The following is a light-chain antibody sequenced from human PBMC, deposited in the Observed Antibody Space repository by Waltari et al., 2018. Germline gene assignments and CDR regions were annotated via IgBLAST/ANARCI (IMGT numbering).Light chain of an antibody. Sequence: NFMLTQPHSVSESPGKTVTISCTRSSGSIASNYVQWYQQRPGSAPTTVIYEDTQRPSGVPDRSSGSIDSSTNSASLTISGLKTEDEADYYCQSYDSNNPVVFGGGTKLTVL. J-gene: IGLJ2*01. CDR3: QSYDSNNPVV. CDR1: SGSIASNY. CDR2: EDT. V-gene: IGLV6-57*04.